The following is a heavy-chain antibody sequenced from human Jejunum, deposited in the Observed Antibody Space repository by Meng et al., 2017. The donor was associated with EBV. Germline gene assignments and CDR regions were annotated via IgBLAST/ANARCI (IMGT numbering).Heavy chain of an antibody. CDR2: INTRGGTT. CDR3: ARTFGDYDAFDY. D-gene: IGHD4-17*01. J-gene: IGHJ4*02. Sequence: QGQLVQPGAEVKKPGASVKVSCKASGYTFTTYFLHWVRQAPGQGLEWMGIINTRGGTTTYAQGFQGRVTMSRDTSTGTVYMDLSGLTSEDTAMYFCARTFGDYDAFDYWGQGTLVTVSS. V-gene: IGHV1-46*01. CDR1: GYTFTTYF.